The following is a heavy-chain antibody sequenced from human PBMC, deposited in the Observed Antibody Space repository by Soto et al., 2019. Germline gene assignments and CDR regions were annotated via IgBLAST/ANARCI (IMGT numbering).Heavy chain of an antibody. V-gene: IGHV3-53*01. CDR1: GFTVSSNY. CDR2: IYSGGST. D-gene: IGHD2-15*01. CDR3: AREGVVVVAASLYYYYGMDV. Sequence: GGSLRLSCAASGFTVSSNYMSWVRRAPGKGLEWVSVIYSGGSTYYADSVKGRFTISRDNSKNTLYLQMNSLRAEDTAVYYCAREGVVVVAASLYYYYGMDVWGQGTTVTVSS. J-gene: IGHJ6*02.